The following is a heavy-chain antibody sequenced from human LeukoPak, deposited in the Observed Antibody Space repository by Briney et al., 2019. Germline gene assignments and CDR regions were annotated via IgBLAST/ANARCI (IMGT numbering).Heavy chain of an antibody. D-gene: IGHD2-15*01. J-gene: IGHJ4*02. CDR2: ISGSSNYI. CDR3: ASLRDCTSGRCYSRLDY. CDR1: GFPFGTFS. V-gene: IGHV3-21*06. Sequence: GGSLRLSCAASGFPFGTFSMYWVRQAPGKGLEWVSSISGSSNYIYYADSVKGRFTISRDNAKNSLYLQMNSLRAEDKAVYYCASLRDCTSGRCYSRLDYWGQGSLVTVSS.